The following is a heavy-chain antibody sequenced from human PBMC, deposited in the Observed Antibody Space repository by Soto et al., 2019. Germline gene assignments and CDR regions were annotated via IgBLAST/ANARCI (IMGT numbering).Heavy chain of an antibody. CDR1: GGSISSGGYY. D-gene: IGHD6-6*01. V-gene: IGHV4-31*03. CDR3: ARDLIAARTFDY. J-gene: IGHJ4*02. CDR2: IYYSGST. Sequence: TLSLTCTVSGGSISSGGYYWSWIRQHPGKGLEWIGYIYYSGSTYYNPSLKSRVTISVDTSKNQFSLKLSSVTAAGTAVYYCARDLIAARTFDYWGQGTLVTVSS.